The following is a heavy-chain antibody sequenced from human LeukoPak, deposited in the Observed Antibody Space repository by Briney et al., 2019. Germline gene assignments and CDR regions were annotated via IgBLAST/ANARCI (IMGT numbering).Heavy chain of an antibody. CDR1: GGSVNSSFYY. J-gene: IGHJ5*02. CDR2: IYYSGST. CDR3: ARDDTDYYDSSDFLGWFDP. V-gene: IGHV4-39*07. D-gene: IGHD3-22*01. Sequence: SETLSLTCTVSGGSVNSSFYYWGWIRQPQGKGLEWIGSIYYSGSTYYNPSLKSRVTISVDTSKNQFSLQLRSVTAADTAVYYCARDDTDYYDSSDFLGWFDPWGQGTLVTVSS.